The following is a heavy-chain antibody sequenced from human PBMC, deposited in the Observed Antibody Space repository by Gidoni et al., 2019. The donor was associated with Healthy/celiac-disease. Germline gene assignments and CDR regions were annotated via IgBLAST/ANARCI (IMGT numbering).Heavy chain of an antibody. V-gene: IGHV3-21*01. CDR2: ISSSSSYI. CDR1: GFTFSSYS. Sequence: EVQLVESGGGLVKPGGSLRLSCAASGFTFSSYSMNWVRQAPGKGLEWVSSISSSSSYIYYADSVKGRFTISRDNAKNSLYLQMNSLRAEDTAVYYCARAEATYGDYAAFDIWGQGTMVTVSS. J-gene: IGHJ3*02. D-gene: IGHD4-17*01. CDR3: ARAEATYGDYAAFDI.